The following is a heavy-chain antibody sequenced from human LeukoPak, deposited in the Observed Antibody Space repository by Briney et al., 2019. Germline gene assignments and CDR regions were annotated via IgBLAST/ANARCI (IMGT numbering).Heavy chain of an antibody. V-gene: IGHV3-7*01. D-gene: IGHD3-16*02. Sequence: PGGSLRLSCAASGFTLFTYWMSWVRQAPGKGLEWVANIKQDGSAKYYVDSVEGRFTISRDNAKNSLYLQMNSLRAEDTAVYYCAREARDYDYVWGSYRYGNRPLPTAAYYYYMDVWGKGTTVTISS. CDR3: AREARDYDYVWGSYRYGNRPLPTAAYYYYMDV. CDR2: IKQDGSAK. CDR1: GFTLFTYW. J-gene: IGHJ6*03.